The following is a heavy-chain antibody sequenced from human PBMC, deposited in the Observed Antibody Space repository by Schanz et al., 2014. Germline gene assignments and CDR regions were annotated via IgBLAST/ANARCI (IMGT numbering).Heavy chain of an antibody. CDR3: ARDAVTSVLTPGFYY. V-gene: IGHV3-7*01. CDR2: IGDDGADK. Sequence: VQLVESGGGVVQPGRSLRLSCAASGFTFSNHALSWVRQAPGKGLEWVANIGDDGADKYYLDSVKGRFTISRDNAKKSLYLRMNSLRAEDTAVYYCARDAVTSVLTPGFYYWGQGTLVTVSS. D-gene: IGHD4-17*01. CDR1: GFTFSNHA. J-gene: IGHJ4*02.